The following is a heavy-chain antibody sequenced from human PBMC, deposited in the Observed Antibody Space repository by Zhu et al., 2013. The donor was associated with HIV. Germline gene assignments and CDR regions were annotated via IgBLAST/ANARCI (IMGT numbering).Heavy chain of an antibody. J-gene: IGHJ6*02. CDR2: IIPIFVTP. Sequence: QVQLVQSGAEVKKPGSSVKVSCKASGGTFSSYAISWVRQAPGQGLEWMGGIIPIFVTPNYAQKFQGRVTITADKSTNTAYMELSSLRSEDTAVYYCARDRSEKQLLADYYYYGLDVWGQGTXSPSP. CDR3: ARDRSEKQLLADYYYYGLDV. V-gene: IGHV1-69*06. D-gene: IGHD1-26*01. CDR1: GGTFSSYA.